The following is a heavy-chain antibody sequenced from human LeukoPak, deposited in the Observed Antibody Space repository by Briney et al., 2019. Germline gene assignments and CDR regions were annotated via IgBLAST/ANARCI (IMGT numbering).Heavy chain of an antibody. CDR2: IHHRGST. CDR3: ARLSPYSRSSYVFDY. D-gene: IGHD6-6*01. V-gene: IGHV4-34*01. Sequence: SETLSLTCVLSGESLSGCYWSWIRQTPEKGLEWIGEIHHRGSTHYNPSLLGRVTISLDMSKNQFSLDLSSVTAADTATYFCARLSPYSRSSYVFDYWGQGSLVTVSS. CDR1: GESLSGCY. J-gene: IGHJ4*02.